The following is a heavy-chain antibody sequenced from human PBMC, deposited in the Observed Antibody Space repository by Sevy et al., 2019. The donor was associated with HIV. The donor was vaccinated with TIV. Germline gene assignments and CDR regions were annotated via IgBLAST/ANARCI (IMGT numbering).Heavy chain of an antibody. J-gene: IGHJ3*02. Sequence: SETLSLTCAVYGGSFSGYYWSWIRQPPGKGLEWIGEINHSGGTNYSPSLKSRVTISVDTSKNQISLKVNSVTAADTAVFYCARHCTGSSCSHAFDIWGQGTRVTVSS. V-gene: IGHV4-34*01. CDR2: INHSGGT. CDR3: ARHCTGSSCSHAFDI. D-gene: IGHD2-15*01. CDR1: GGSFSGYY.